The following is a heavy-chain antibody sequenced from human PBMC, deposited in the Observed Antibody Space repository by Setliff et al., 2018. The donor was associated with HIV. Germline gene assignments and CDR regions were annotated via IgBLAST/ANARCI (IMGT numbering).Heavy chain of an antibody. Sequence: SETLSLTCSVSGASVSFSTFYWTWIRQPAGKEPEWIGHIYMSGSANYNPSLKSRVTISIDRSKNQFSLRLKSVTAADTAVYYCARGIYSGYDFDHWGQGRLVTVSS. V-gene: IGHV4-61*09. CDR1: GASVSFSTFY. J-gene: IGHJ4*02. D-gene: IGHD5-12*01. CDR3: ARGIYSGYDFDH. CDR2: IYMSGSA.